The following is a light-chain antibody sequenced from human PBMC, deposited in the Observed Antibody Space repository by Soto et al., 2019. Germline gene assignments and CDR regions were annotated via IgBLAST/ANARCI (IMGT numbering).Light chain of an antibody. CDR1: QRVDSS. Sequence: EIVMTQSPSILSLSSGERATLSCRASQRVDSSLAWYQQKPGQAPRLLIHGASTRAPGVPARFSGSGSGTDFTLTISRLEPEDFAVYYCQQYSVWPPVLTFGGGTKVDIK. J-gene: IGKJ4*01. CDR3: QQYSVWPPVLT. CDR2: GAS. V-gene: IGKV3-15*01.